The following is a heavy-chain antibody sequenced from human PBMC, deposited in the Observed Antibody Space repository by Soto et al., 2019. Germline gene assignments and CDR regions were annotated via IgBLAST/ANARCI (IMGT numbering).Heavy chain of an antibody. CDR2: IYWNSNRI. J-gene: IGHJ4*02. CDR1: GFTSDDYA. V-gene: IGHV3-9*02. Sequence: EVKLVESGGGLVQLGRSLRLSCVASGFTSDDYAMHWVRQAPGKGLEWVAGIYWNSNRIDYGDSVKGRFTISRDNAEKSLYLQMNSLRPEDTAMYFCLKDVMPGGADCWGQGTLVTVSS. D-gene: IGHD3-16*01. CDR3: LKDVMPGGADC.